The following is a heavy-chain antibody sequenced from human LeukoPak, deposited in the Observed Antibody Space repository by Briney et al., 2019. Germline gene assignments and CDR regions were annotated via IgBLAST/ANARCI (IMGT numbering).Heavy chain of an antibody. Sequence: GESLKISCKGSGYSFTSYWIGWVRQMPGKGLEWMGIIYLGDSDTRYSPSFQGQVTISADKSISTAYLQWSSLKASDTAMYYCARRGYYDSSGYYYAHYYYMDVWGKGTTVTVSS. V-gene: IGHV5-51*01. D-gene: IGHD3-22*01. J-gene: IGHJ6*03. CDR1: GYSFTSYW. CDR3: ARRGYYDSSGYYYAHYYYMDV. CDR2: IYLGDSDT.